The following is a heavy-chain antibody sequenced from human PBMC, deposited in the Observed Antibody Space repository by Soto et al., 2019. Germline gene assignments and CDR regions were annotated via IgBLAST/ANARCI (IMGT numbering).Heavy chain of an antibody. D-gene: IGHD1-26*01. J-gene: IGHJ3*02. CDR2: VSAYNGNT. V-gene: IGHV1-18*01. CDR1: GYTFSSYG. CDR3: ARDGWGREDAFDI. Sequence: QLQLVQSGAEVKKPGASVKVSCKASGYTFSSYGISWVRQAPGQRPEWVGWVSAYNGNTKYGQNVQGRVTMTADTXTSTAYMERRSLRSDDTAVYYCARDGWGREDAFDIWGQGTMVTVSS.